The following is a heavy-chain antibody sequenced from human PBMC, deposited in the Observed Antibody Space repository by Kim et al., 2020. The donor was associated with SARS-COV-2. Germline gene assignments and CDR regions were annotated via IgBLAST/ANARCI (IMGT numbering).Heavy chain of an antibody. V-gene: IGHV3-15*01. CDR1: GFTFRDAW. J-gene: IGHJ4*01. CDR3: FAVHLPFDY. CDR2: IKSKSDGGST. Sequence: GGSLRLSCVASGFTFRDAWMSWVRQAPGKGLEWVGRIKSKSDGGSTDYAAPLGGRFTISRDDSKNTLDLQLKGLRAEDTGIYDCFAVHLPFDY.